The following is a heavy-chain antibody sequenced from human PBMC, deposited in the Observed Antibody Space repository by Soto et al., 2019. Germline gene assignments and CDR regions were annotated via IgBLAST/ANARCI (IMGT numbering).Heavy chain of an antibody. D-gene: IGHD3-3*01. CDR3: ARDTYDDY. CDR1: GVTVSNNY. V-gene: IGHV3-66*01. CDR2: IYSGGRT. Sequence: EVQLVESGGGLVQPGGSLRLSCAASGVTVSNNYMSWVRQAPGKGLEWVSVIYSGGRTYYADSVKSRFIISRDSSKNTLYLQMNSLRAADTAVYYCARDTYDDYRGQGTLVTVSS. J-gene: IGHJ4*02.